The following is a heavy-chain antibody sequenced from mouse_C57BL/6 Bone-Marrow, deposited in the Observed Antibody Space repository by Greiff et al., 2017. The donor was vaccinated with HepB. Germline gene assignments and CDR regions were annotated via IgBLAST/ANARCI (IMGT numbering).Heavy chain of an antibody. J-gene: IGHJ2*01. CDR1: GFTFSDYG. V-gene: IGHV5-17*01. Sequence: EVKLMESGGGLVKPGGSLKLSCAASGFTFSDYGMHWVRQAPEKGLEWVAYISSGSSTIYYADTVKGRFTISRDNAKNTLFLQMTSLRSEDTAMYYCARHGTTVVYFDYWGQGTTLTVSS. CDR3: ARHGTTVVYFDY. D-gene: IGHD1-1*01. CDR2: ISSGSSTI.